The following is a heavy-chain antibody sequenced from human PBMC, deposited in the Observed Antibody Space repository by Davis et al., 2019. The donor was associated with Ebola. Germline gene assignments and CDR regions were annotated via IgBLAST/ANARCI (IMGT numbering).Heavy chain of an antibody. CDR1: GYTFTSYY. D-gene: IGHD3-3*01. CDR2: INPSGGST. Sequence: ASVKVSCKASGYTFTSYYMHWVRQAPGQGLEWMGIINPSGGSTSYAQKFQGRVTMTRDTSISTAYMELSRLRSDDTAVYYCARDKTYYDFWSGLHWFDPWGQGTLVTVSS. J-gene: IGHJ5*02. V-gene: IGHV1-46*01. CDR3: ARDKTYYDFWSGLHWFDP.